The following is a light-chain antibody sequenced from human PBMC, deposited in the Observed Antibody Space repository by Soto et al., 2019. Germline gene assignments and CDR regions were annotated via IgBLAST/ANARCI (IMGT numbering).Light chain of an antibody. CDR3: QQSYSTPRT. J-gene: IGKJ1*01. CDR1: QSISNY. V-gene: IGKV1-39*01. CDR2: AAS. Sequence: IQMTQSPSSLSAYVGDRVTITCRASQSISNYLNWYQQKPGKAPKLLMFAASSLQSGVPSRFSGGGSGTDFTLTISSLQPEDFATYYCQQSYSTPRTFGQGTKVEIK.